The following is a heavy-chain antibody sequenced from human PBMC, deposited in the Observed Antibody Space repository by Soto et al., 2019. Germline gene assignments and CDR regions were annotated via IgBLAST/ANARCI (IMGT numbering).Heavy chain of an antibody. V-gene: IGHV3-23*01. J-gene: IGHJ4*02. CDR2: ISGSGGST. CDR3: AKDGRYYDILTGYYTPNR. D-gene: IGHD3-9*01. CDR1: GFTFSSYA. Sequence: GGSLRLSCAASGFTFSSYAMSWVRQAPGKGLEWVSAISGSGGSTYYADSVKGRFTISRDNSKNTLYLQMNSLKAEDTAVYYCAKDGRYYDILTGYYTPNRWGQGTLVTVSS.